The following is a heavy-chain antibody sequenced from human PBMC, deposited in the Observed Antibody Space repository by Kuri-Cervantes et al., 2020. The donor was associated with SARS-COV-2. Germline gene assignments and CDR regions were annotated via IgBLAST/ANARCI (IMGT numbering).Heavy chain of an antibody. CDR2: INPDGSYT. Sequence: GESLKISCAASGFTFSGHWIHWVRQAPGKGLVWVSRINPDGSYTSNADSVKGRFTLSRDNAKNMLLLQMDSLRAEDTAVYYCVRDGEHWSFDYWGQGTLVTVSS. D-gene: IGHD1-1*01. V-gene: IGHV3-74*01. J-gene: IGHJ4*02. CDR1: GFTFSGHW. CDR3: VRDGEHWSFDY.